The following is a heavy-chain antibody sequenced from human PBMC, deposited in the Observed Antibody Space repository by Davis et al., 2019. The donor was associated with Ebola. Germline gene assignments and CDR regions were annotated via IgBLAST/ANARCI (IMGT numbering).Heavy chain of an antibody. CDR1: GFTFRNYW. J-gene: IGHJ6*02. CDR3: ARSSTVTTRGGHYYYYGMDV. CDR2: IKPDESEK. Sequence: GESLKISCAASGFTFRNYWMSWVRQAPGKGLEWVANIKPDESEKYYVDSVKGRFTISRDNAKNSLCLQMNSLRAEDTAVYYCARSSTVTTRGGHYYYYGMDVWGQGTTVTVSS. D-gene: IGHD4-17*01. V-gene: IGHV3-7*01.